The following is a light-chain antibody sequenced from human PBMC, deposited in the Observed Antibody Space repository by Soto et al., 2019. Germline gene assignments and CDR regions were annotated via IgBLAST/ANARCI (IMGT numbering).Light chain of an antibody. V-gene: IGKV1-9*01. CDR1: QDIANF. CDR3: QQLNSFPIP. Sequence: IQLTQSPSSLSASVGDRVTISCRASQDIANFLAWYQQKPGKAPKLLIYGASTLQSGVASRFSGSGSGTDFTLTISSLQPEDFATYYCQQLNSFPIPFGPGTKVDIK. J-gene: IGKJ3*01. CDR2: GAS.